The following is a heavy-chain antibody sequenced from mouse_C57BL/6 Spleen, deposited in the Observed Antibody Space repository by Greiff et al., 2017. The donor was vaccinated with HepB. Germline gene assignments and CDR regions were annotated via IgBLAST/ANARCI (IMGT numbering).Heavy chain of an antibody. J-gene: IGHJ3*01. Sequence: VQLQQSGAELMKPGASVKLSCKATGYTFTGYWIEWVKQRPGHGLEWIGEILPGSGSTNYNEKFKGKATFTADTSSNTANMQLSSLKTEDSAIYYCAKGGYDVRFAYWGQGTLVTVSA. CDR2: ILPGSGST. CDR1: GYTFTGYW. D-gene: IGHD2-2*01. CDR3: AKGGYDVRFAY. V-gene: IGHV1-9*01.